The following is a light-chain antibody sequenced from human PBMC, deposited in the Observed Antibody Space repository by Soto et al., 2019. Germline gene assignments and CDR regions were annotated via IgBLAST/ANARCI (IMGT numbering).Light chain of an antibody. Sequence: DIQLTQSPSFLSGSIGDRVTSTFRASQGISSYLAWYQRKPGKAPKLLIYAASTLQSGVPSRFSGSGSGTEFTLTISSLQPEDFATYYCQQFNSYVSLTFGGGTKVDI. CDR3: QQFNSYVSLT. J-gene: IGKJ4*01. V-gene: IGKV1-9*01. CDR1: QGISSY. CDR2: AAS.